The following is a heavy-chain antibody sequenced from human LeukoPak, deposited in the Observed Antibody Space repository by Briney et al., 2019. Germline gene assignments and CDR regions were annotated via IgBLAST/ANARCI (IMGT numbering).Heavy chain of an antibody. J-gene: IGHJ6*03. CDR3: ARGYYGSGSHCCHMDV. Sequence: SETLSLTCTVSGGSINNYYWSWIRQPAGKGLEWIGEINHSGSTNYNSSLKSRVTISVDTSKNQFSLKLSSVTAADTAVYCARGYYGSGSHCCHMDVWGKGTTITVS. D-gene: IGHD3-10*01. CDR2: INHSGST. V-gene: IGHV4-34*01. CDR1: GGSINNYY.